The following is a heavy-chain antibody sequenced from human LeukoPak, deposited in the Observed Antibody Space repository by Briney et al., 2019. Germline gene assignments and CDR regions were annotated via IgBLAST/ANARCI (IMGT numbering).Heavy chain of an antibody. CDR2: IGGRGGST. D-gene: IGHD3-16*01. Sequence: PGGSLRLSCAASGFRLSDFTMTWVRQAPGKGPEWVSAIGGRGGSTYYADPVGGRFTISRDNSKDMVFLQMNSLKVEDTATYYCGKEGGAWGQGTKVTVSS. CDR3: GKEGGA. V-gene: IGHV3-23*01. J-gene: IGHJ5*02. CDR1: GFRLSDFT.